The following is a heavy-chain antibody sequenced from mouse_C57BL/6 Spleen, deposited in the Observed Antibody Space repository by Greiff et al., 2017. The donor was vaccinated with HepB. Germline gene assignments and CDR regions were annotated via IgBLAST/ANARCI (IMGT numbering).Heavy chain of an antibody. CDR2: IDPENGDT. V-gene: IGHV14-4*01. D-gene: IGHD2-3*01. J-gene: IGHJ3*01. Sequence: EVQLQQSGAELVRPGASVKLSCTASGFNIKDDYMHWVKQRPEQGLEWIGWIDPENGDTEYASKFQGKATITADTSSNTAYLQLSSLTSEDTAVYYCTTYDGYLGFAYWGQGTLVTVSA. CDR1: GFNIKDDY. CDR3: TTYDGYLGFAY.